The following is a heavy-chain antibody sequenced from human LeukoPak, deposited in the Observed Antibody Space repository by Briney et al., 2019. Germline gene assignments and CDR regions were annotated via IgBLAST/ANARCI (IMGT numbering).Heavy chain of an antibody. D-gene: IGHD3-22*01. J-gene: IGHJ3*02. V-gene: IGHV4-39*07. CDR2: IYYSGST. Sequence: PSETLSLTCTVSGGSISSSSYYWGWIRQPPGKGLEWIGSIYYSGSTYYNSSLKSRVTISVDKSKNQFSLNLSSVTAADTAVYYCARDKAGYYYDSSGYYYQPYDAFDIWGQGTMVTVSS. CDR1: GGSISSSSYY. CDR3: ARDKAGYYYDSSGYYYQPYDAFDI.